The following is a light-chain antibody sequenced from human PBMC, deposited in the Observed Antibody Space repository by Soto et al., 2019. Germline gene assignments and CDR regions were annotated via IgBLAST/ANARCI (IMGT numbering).Light chain of an antibody. J-gene: IGLJ1*01. CDR2: EVS. CDR1: SSDVGGSNY. Sequence: QSALIQPASVSGSPGQSITISCTGTSSDVGGSNYVSWYQHHPHRSPKLLIYEVSYRPSGVSNRFSGSKSGNTASLTNSRLQAEDEADYYCSSYTSSNTLEVFGFGTKLTVL. CDR3: SSYTSSNTLEV. V-gene: IGLV2-14*01.